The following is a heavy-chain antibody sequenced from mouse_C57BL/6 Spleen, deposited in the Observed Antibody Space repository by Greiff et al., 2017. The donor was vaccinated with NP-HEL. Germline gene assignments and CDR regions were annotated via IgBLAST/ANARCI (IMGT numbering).Heavy chain of an antibody. J-gene: IGHJ4*01. CDR3: ARVKTAQATGYAMDY. Sequence: QVTLKESGPGILQPSQTLSLTCSFSGFSLSTFGMGVGWIRQPSGKGLEWLAHIWWDGDKYYNPALKSRLTISKYTSKNQVFLKIANVDTADTATYYCARVKTAQATGYAMDYWGQGTSVTVSS. CDR2: IWWDGDK. CDR1: GFSLSTFGMG. V-gene: IGHV8-8*01. D-gene: IGHD3-2*02.